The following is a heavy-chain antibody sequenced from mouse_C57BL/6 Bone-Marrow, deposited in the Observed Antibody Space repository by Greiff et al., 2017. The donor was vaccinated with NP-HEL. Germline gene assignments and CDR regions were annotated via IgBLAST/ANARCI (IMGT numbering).Heavy chain of an antibody. CDR3: AIYYSNFDY. J-gene: IGHJ2*01. CDR2: IDPSDSYT. V-gene: IGHV1-59*01. Sequence: QVQLQQSGAELVRPGTSVKLSCKASGYTFTSYWMHWVKQRPGQGLEWIGVIDPSDSYTNYNQKFKGKATLTVDTSSSTAYMQLSSLTSEDSAVYYCAIYYSNFDYWGQGTTLTVSS. D-gene: IGHD2-5*01. CDR1: GYTFTSYW.